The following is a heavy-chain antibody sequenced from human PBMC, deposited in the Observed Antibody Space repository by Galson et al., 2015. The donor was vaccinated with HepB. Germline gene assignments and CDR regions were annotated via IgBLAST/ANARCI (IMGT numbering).Heavy chain of an antibody. Sequence: SLRLSCAASGFTFSTYAMSWVRQAPGKGLEWVSAISSDGGSTYYAESVEGRLTIFRDNSKNTLYLQMNSLRAEDTAIYYCAKPFATTVPDVRVSGCWGQGTLVTVSS. CDR3: AKPFATTVPDVRVSGC. CDR1: GFTFSTYA. CDR2: ISSDGGST. J-gene: IGHJ1*01. V-gene: IGHV3-23*01. D-gene: IGHD1-1*01.